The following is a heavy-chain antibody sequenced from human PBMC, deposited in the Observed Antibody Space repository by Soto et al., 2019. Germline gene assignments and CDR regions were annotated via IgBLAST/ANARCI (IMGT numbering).Heavy chain of an antibody. CDR3: ARDDYYDV. CDR1: GGSISDYY. Sequence: QVQLQESGPGLVKPSETLSLTCTVSGGSISDYYWSWIRQPPGKGLEWIGYISDSGSTNYSHSLKIRVTISVDTSKNQFSLKLSSVTTADTAVYYCARDDYYDVWGQGTMVTVSS. J-gene: IGHJ3*01. D-gene: IGHD3-22*01. V-gene: IGHV4-59*01. CDR2: ISDSGST.